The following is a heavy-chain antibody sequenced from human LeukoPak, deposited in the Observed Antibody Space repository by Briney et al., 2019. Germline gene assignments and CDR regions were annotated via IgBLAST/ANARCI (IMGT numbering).Heavy chain of an antibody. CDR2: IYYSGST. J-gene: IGHJ3*02. D-gene: IGHD4-17*01. CDR1: GGSISSSSYY. Sequence: PSETLSLTCTVSGGSISSSSYYWGWIRQPPGKGLEWIGSIYYSGSTYYNPSLKSRVTMSVDTSKNQFSLKLSSVTAADTAVYYCAGPDYGDYVSDAFDIWGQGTMVTVSS. CDR3: AGPDYGDYVSDAFDI. V-gene: IGHV4-39*01.